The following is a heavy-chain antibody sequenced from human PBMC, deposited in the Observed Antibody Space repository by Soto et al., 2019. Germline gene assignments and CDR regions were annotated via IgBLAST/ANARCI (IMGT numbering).Heavy chain of an antibody. CDR2: IYYSGST. CDR1: GGSISSYY. J-gene: IGHJ6*02. Sequence: QVQLQESGPGLVKPSETLSLTCTVSGGSISSYYWSWIRQPPGKGLEWIGSIYYSGSTNYNPSLKSRVTISVNTSKNQFSLKLSSVTAADTAVYYCARAGTDSSSWWYVISGMDVWGQGTTVTVSS. CDR3: ARAGTDSSSWWYVISGMDV. V-gene: IGHV4-59*01. D-gene: IGHD6-13*01.